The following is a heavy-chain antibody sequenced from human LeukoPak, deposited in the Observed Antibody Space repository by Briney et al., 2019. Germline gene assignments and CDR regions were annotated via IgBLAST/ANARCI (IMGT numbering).Heavy chain of an antibody. CDR2: ISAYNGNT. CDR1: GYTFTSYG. D-gene: IGHD3-22*01. Sequence: ASVKVSCKASGYTFTSYGISWVRQAPGQGLEWMGWISAYNGNTNYAQKFQGRVTITADKSTSTAYMELSSLRSEDTAVYYCAGSSGYWWFDPWGQGTLVTVSS. J-gene: IGHJ5*02. V-gene: IGHV1-18*01. CDR3: AGSSGYWWFDP.